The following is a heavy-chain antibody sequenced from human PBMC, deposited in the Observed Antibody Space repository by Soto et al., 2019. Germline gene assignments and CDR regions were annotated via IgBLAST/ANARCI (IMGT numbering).Heavy chain of an antibody. CDR3: ARGEGYCTNGVCSDYGMDV. V-gene: IGHV4-61*01. CDR1: GGSVSSGSYY. Sequence: SETLSLTCTVSGGSVSSGSYYWSWIRQPPGKGLEWIGYIYYSGSTNYNPSLKSRVTISVDTSKNQFSLKLSSVTAADTAVYYCARGEGYCTNGVCSDYGMDVWGQGTTVTVSS. CDR2: IYYSGST. D-gene: IGHD2-8*01. J-gene: IGHJ6*02.